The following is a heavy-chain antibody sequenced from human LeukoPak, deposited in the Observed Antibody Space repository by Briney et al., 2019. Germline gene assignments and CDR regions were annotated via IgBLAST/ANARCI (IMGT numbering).Heavy chain of an antibody. V-gene: IGHV4-34*01. D-gene: IGHD2-15*01. CDR1: CGSFRCYY. J-gene: IGHJ6*02. CDR2: INHSGST. CDR3: AKVRDIKLTYYYYGMDV. Sequence: SETLSLTCSVYCGSFRCYYWSWIRQPPGKGREWIGEINHSGSTNYNPSLKSRVTISVDTSKNQFSLKLSSVTAADTAVYYCAKVRDIKLTYYYYGMDVWGQGPTATVSS.